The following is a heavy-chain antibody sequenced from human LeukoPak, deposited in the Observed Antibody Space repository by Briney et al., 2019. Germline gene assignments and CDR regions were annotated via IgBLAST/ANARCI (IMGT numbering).Heavy chain of an antibody. CDR3: ARDRRVAARPGTYYYYYYGMDV. Sequence: SVKVSCKASGGTFSSYAISWVRQAPGRGLEWMGRIIPIFGIANYAQKFQGRVTITADKSTSTAYMELSSLRSEDTAVYYCARDRRVAARPGTYYYYYYGMDVWGQGTTVTVSS. V-gene: IGHV1-69*04. D-gene: IGHD6-6*01. CDR2: IIPIFGIA. CDR1: GGTFSSYA. J-gene: IGHJ6*02.